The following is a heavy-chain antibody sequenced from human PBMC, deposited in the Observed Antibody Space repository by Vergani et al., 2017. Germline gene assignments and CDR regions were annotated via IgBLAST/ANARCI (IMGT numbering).Heavy chain of an antibody. Sequence: QVQLQESGPGLVKPSQTLSLTCTVSGGSISSGDYYWSWIRQPAGKGLEWIGRIYTSGSTNYNPSLKSRVTISVDTSKNQFSLKLSSVTAADTAVYYCARGGLTTYRDYWGQGTLVTVSS. CDR1: GGSISSGDYY. CDR2: IYTSGST. CDR3: ARGGLTTYRDY. V-gene: IGHV4-61*02. J-gene: IGHJ4*02. D-gene: IGHD4-11*01.